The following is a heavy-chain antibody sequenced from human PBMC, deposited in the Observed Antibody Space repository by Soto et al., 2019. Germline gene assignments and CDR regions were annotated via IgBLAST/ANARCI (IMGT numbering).Heavy chain of an antibody. CDR2: IYSGGST. CDR3: ARVVGTTRIDY. D-gene: IGHD1-26*01. CDR1: GFTVSSNY. Sequence: EVQLVESGGGLVQPGGSLRLSCAASGFTVSSNYMSWVRQAPGKGLEWVSIIYSGGSTYYADSVKGRFTISRDNSKNTLYLQMNSLRADDTAVYYCARVVGTTRIDYWGQGTLVPVSS. J-gene: IGHJ4*02. V-gene: IGHV3-66*01.